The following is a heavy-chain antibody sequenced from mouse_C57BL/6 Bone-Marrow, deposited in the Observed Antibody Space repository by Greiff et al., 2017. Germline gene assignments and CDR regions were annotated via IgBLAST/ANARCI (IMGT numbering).Heavy chain of an antibody. V-gene: IGHV7-1*01. CDR2: SRNKANDYTT. J-gene: IGHJ2*01. CDR1: GFTFSDFY. D-gene: IGHD1-1*01. Sequence: EVQVVESGGGLVQSGRSLRLSCATSGFTFSDFYMEWVRQAPGKGLEWIAASRNKANDYTTEYSASVKGRSIVSRDTSQSILYLQMNALRAEDTAIYYCARGYYGSSADYWGQGTTLTVSS. CDR3: ARGYYGSSADY.